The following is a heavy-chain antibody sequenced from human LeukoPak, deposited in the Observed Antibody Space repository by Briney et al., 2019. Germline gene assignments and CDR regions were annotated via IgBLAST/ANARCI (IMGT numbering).Heavy chain of an antibody. CDR1: GGSISSYY. Sequence: PSETLSLTCTVSGGSISSYYWSWIRQPPGEGLEWIGYIYYSGSTNYNPSLKSRVTISVDTSKNQFSLKLSSVTAADTAVYYCARWEGYGSGMDYYYYYGMDVWGQGTTVTVSS. D-gene: IGHD3-10*01. V-gene: IGHV4-59*08. CDR3: ARWEGYGSGMDYYYYYGMDV. J-gene: IGHJ6*02. CDR2: IYYSGST.